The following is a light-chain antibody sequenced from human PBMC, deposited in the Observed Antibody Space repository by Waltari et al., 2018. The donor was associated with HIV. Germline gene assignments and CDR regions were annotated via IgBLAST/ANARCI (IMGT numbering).Light chain of an antibody. CDR1: QSVSSS. CDR3: QRDNNWVS. V-gene: IGKV3-15*01. CDR2: GAS. Sequence: EIVMKQSPATLSVSPGERATLPCRASQSVSSSLAWYQQKPGQAPRLLIYGASTRATGIPGRFSGSGSGTEFTLTISRLQSEEFAVYYCQRDNNWVSFGQGTRLEIK. J-gene: IGKJ5*01.